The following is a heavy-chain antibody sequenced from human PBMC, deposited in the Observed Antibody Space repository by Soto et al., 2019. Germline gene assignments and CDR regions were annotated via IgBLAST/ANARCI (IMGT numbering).Heavy chain of an antibody. V-gene: IGHV3-7*01. Sequence: GGSLRLSCAASGFTFSSYWMSWVRQAPGKGLEWVANIKQDGSEKYYVDSVKGRFTISRDNAKNSLYLQMNSLRAEDTAVYYCARDSGSYYYYYGMDVWGQGTTVTVSS. CDR1: GFTFSSYW. CDR2: IKQDGSEK. D-gene: IGHD1-26*01. J-gene: IGHJ6*02. CDR3: ARDSGSYYYYYGMDV.